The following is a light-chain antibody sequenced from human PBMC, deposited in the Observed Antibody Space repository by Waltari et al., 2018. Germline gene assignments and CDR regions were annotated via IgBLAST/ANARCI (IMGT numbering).Light chain of an antibody. CDR3: QQYITSPTWT. J-gene: IGKJ1*01. V-gene: IGKV1-5*03. CDR2: EAS. Sequence: DIQMTQSPSTLPASVGDSVTITCRASQNIGSSLVWYQQKPGKAPKLLIYEASGLQFGVPSRFSGRGCGAEFALTITSLRPNDFAACDCQQYITSPTWTVSQGTRV. CDR1: QNIGSS.